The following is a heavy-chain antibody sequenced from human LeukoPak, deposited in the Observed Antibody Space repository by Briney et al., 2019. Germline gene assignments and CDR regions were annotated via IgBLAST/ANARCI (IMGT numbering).Heavy chain of an antibody. Sequence: PGGSLRLSCAASGFTFDDYAMHWVRQAPGKGLEWVSGISWNSGSIGYADSVKGRFTISRDNAKNTLYLQMNSLRAEDTAVYYCARAAVLGPTDYWGQGTLVTVSS. D-gene: IGHD2-8*01. CDR2: ISWNSGSI. CDR1: GFTFDDYA. CDR3: ARAAVLGPTDY. J-gene: IGHJ4*02. V-gene: IGHV3-9*01.